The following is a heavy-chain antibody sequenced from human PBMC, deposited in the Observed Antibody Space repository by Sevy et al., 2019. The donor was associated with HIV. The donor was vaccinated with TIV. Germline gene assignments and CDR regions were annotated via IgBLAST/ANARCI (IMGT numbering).Heavy chain of an antibody. Sequence: SENLSLTCTVSGSSINSDHWNWIRQPPGKGLEWIGYVYYTGGTNYNPSLKNRVTISVDRTKNQFSLKLTSVTAADTAVYYCARRNDFDIWGQGKMVTVSS. J-gene: IGHJ3*02. CDR3: ARRNDFDI. CDR1: GSSINSDH. V-gene: IGHV4-59*08. CDR2: VYYTGGT.